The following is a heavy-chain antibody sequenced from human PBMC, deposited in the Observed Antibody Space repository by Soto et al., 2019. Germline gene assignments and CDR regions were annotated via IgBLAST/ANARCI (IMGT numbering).Heavy chain of an antibody. J-gene: IGHJ5*02. D-gene: IGHD6-6*01. CDR1: GFTFSTYW. CDR2: INSDGSST. V-gene: IGHV3-74*01. Sequence: EVQLVESGGGLVQPGGSLRLSCAASGFTFSTYWMHWVRQGPGKGLVWVSRINSDGSSTTYADSVKGRFTIARDNAKNTLYLQMNSLRVEDTAVYYCARGYSNSWYNWFGPWGQGTLVTVSS. CDR3: ARGYSNSWYNWFGP.